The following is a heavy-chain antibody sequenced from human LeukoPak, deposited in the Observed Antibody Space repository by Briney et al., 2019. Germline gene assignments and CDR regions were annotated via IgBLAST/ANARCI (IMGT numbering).Heavy chain of an antibody. CDR1: GFTFSSYA. CDR3: ATPVVVVAARDY. J-gene: IGHJ4*02. D-gene: IGHD2-15*01. CDR2: ISGSSSYI. V-gene: IGHV3-21*01. Sequence: GGSLRLSCAASGFTFSSYAMSWVRQAPGKGLEWVSAISGSSSYIYYADSVKGRFTISRDNAKNSLYLQMNSLRAEDTAVYYCATPVVVVAARDYWGQGTLVTVSS.